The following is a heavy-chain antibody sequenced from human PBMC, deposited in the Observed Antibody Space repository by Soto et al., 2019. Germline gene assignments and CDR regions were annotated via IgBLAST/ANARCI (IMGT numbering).Heavy chain of an antibody. V-gene: IGHV3-23*01. CDR3: AKMARNCYKPFDF. CDR1: GFTFSSYA. D-gene: IGHD2-21*01. CDR2: ISGSGGST. Sequence: EVQLLESGGGLVQPGGSLRLSCAASGFTFSSYAMSWVRQAPGKGLEWVSAISGSGGSTYYADSVKGRFTISRDNSKNTLYPEKNSLRAEDTAVYYCAKMARNCYKPFDFWGQGTLVTVSS. J-gene: IGHJ4*02.